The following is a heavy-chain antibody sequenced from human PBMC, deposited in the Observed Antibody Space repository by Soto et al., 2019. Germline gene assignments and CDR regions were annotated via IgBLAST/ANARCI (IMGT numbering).Heavy chain of an antibody. Sequence: SETLFLTCTVSGGSISSYYWSWIRQPPGKGLEWIGYIYYSGSTNYNPSLKSRVTISVDTSKNQLSLKLSSVTAADTAVYYCARRYGYYFDYWGQGTLVTVSS. J-gene: IGHJ4*02. D-gene: IGHD4-17*01. V-gene: IGHV4-59*08. CDR1: GGSISSYY. CDR2: IYYSGST. CDR3: ARRYGYYFDY.